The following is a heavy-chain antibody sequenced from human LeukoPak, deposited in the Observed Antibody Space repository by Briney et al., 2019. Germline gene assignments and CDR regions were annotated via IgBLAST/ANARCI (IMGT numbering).Heavy chain of an antibody. CDR2: IYHSGST. J-gene: IGHJ4*02. Sequence: SETLSLTCTVSGYSISSGYYWGWIRPPPGKGLEWIGSIYHSGSTYYNPSLKSRVTISVDTSKNQFSLKLSSVTAADTAVYYCARVRDYYDSSGYYHFFDYWGQGTLVTVSS. CDR1: GYSISSGYY. D-gene: IGHD3-22*01. V-gene: IGHV4-38-2*02. CDR3: ARVRDYYDSSGYYHFFDY.